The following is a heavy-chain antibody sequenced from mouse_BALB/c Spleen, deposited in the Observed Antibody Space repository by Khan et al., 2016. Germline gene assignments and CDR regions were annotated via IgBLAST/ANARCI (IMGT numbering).Heavy chain of an antibody. J-gene: IGHJ4*01. V-gene: IGHV3-2*02. CDR3: ARTPTAYFAMDY. D-gene: IGHD1-2*01. CDR2: ISYSGST. CDR1: GYSITSDYA. Sequence: EVQLQESGPGLVKPSQSLSLTCTVTGYSITSDYAWNWIRQFPGNKLEWMAYISYSGSTRYYPSLKSRISVTRDTSKNQFSLHLNSVTTEDTATYYCARTPTAYFAMDYWGQGTSVTVSS.